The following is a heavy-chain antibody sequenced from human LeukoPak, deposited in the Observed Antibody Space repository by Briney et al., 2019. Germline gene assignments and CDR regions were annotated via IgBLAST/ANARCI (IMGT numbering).Heavy chain of an antibody. Sequence: RRSLRLSCAASGFTFSSYGMYWVRQAPGKGLEWVAVIWYDGSNKYYADSVKGRFTISRDLSKNTLYLQMNSLRVEDTAVYYCAREGRVYCGGDCYADYWGQGTLVTVSS. CDR3: AREGRVYCGGDCYADY. CDR2: IWYDGSNK. CDR1: GFTFSSYG. V-gene: IGHV3-33*07. J-gene: IGHJ4*02. D-gene: IGHD2-21*02.